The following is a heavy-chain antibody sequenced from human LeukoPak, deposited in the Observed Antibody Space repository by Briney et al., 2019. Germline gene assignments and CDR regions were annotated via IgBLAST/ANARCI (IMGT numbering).Heavy chain of an antibody. V-gene: IGHV1-2*02. J-gene: IGHJ4*02. CDR2: INPNSGDT. CDR3: ASFQDDILTGYNDY. D-gene: IGHD3-9*01. Sequence: ASVKVSCKASGYTFTGYYMHWVRQAPGQGLEWMGWINPNSGDTNYAQKFQGRVTMTRDTSISTAYMELSRLRSDDTAVYYCASFQDDILTGYNDYWGQGTLVTVSS. CDR1: GYTFTGYY.